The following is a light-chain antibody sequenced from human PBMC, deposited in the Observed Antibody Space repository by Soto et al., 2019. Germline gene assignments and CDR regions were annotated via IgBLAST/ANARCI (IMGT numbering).Light chain of an antibody. CDR1: QSVSSSY. J-gene: IGKJ4*01. V-gene: IGKV3-20*01. Sequence: EIVLTQSPGTLSLSPGERATLSCRASQSVSSSYLAWYQQEPGQAPRLLIYGASSRATGIPDRFSGSESGTDFTLTITRLEPEDFAVYYCQQYGSSALTFGGGTKVEIK. CDR3: QQYGSSALT. CDR2: GAS.